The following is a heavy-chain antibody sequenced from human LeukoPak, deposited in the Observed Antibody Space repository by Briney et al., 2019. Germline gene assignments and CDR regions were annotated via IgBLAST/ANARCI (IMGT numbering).Heavy chain of an antibody. CDR2: INHSGST. CDR3: ARGRRAGWFDP. Sequence: KTSETLSLTCAVYGGSFSGYYWSWIRQPPGKGLEWIGEINHSGSTNYNPSLKSRVTISVDTSKNQFSLKLSSVTAADTAVYYCARGRRAGWFDPWGQGTLVTVSS. J-gene: IGHJ5*02. CDR1: GGSFSGYY. V-gene: IGHV4-34*01.